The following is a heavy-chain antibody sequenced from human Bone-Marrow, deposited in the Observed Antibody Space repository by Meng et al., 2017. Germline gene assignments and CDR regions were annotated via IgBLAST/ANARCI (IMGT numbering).Heavy chain of an antibody. Sequence: GGFLRLSCKGPGYSFTSYWIGWVPKLPGKGLEWMGIIYPGDSDTSYSPSFQGQVTMSADKSISTAYLQWSSLKASDTAMYYCARLGNIAAAGTTMRRKNYYYDYGMGVWGQGTTVTVSS. CDR3: ARLGNIAAAGTTMRRKNYYYDYGMGV. D-gene: IGHD6-13*01. CDR2: IYPGDSDT. J-gene: IGHJ6*02. V-gene: IGHV5-51*01. CDR1: GYSFTSYW.